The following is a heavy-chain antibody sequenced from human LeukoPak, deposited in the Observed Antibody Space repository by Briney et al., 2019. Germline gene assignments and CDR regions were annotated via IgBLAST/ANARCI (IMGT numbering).Heavy chain of an antibody. J-gene: IGHJ4*02. CDR3: AKGSVTYSSSSPFDY. V-gene: IGHV3-30*02. D-gene: IGHD6-6*01. Sequence: GGSLRLSCAASGFTFSSYGMHWVRQAPGKGLEWVAFIRYDGDNKYYADSVKGRFTISRDNSKNTLYLQMNSLRPEDTAVYYCAKGSVTYSSSSPFDYWGQGTLVTVSS. CDR2: IRYDGDNK. CDR1: GFTFSSYG.